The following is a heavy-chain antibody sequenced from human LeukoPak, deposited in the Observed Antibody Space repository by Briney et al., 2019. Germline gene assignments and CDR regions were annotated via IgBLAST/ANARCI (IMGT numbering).Heavy chain of an antibody. J-gene: IGHJ6*02. D-gene: IGHD3-9*01. CDR1: GYTFTGYY. Sequence: GASVKVSCKASGYTFTGYYMHWVRQAPGQGLEWLGWINPNSGGTNYAQKFQGRVTMTGDTSISTAYMELSRLRSDDTAVYYCARAGYDILTGYYRAYYYYGMDVWGQGTTVTVSS. CDR2: INPNSGGT. CDR3: ARAGYDILTGYYRAYYYYGMDV. V-gene: IGHV1-2*02.